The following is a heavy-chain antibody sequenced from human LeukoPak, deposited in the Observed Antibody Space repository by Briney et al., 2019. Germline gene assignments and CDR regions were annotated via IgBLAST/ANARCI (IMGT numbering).Heavy chain of an antibody. D-gene: IGHD6-6*01. J-gene: IGHJ6*03. CDR1: GGSISSYY. V-gene: IGHV4-59*12. CDR3: ASRTPSIAALLGYYYMDV. CDR2: IYYTGST. Sequence: SETLSLTCTVSGGSISSYYWSWIRQPPGKGMEWLGSIYYTGSTYYNPSLKSRVTISVHTSKNQFSLKLSSLTAADTAVYYCASRTPSIAALLGYYYMDVWGKGTTVTVSS.